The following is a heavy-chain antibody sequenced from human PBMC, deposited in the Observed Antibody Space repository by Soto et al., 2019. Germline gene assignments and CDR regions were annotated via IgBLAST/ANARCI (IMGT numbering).Heavy chain of an antibody. D-gene: IGHD3-3*01. CDR2: IDHSGYT. J-gene: IGHJ5*02. V-gene: IGHV4-34*01. CDR3: ARVRDWFDP. CDR1: GGSFSGYY. Sequence: SETLSLTCAVYGGSFSGYYWNWIRQPPGKGLEWIGEIDHSGYTNYNPSLKSRVTISVDTSKNQFSLRLISVTAADTAVYYCARVRDWFDPWGQGTLVTVSS.